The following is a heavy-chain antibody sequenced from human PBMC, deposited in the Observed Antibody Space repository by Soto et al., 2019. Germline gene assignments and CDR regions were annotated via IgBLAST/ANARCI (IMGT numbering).Heavy chain of an antibody. Sequence: GGSLRLSCAASGLPFSSYGMHWVRQAPGKGLEWVAVISYDGSNKYYADSVTGRFTISRDNSKNTLYLQMTSLRPEDTAVYYFANEKLGYLDWLGYSWCDRWGQGTMVTVSS. CDR3: ANEKLGYLDWLGYSWCDR. CDR1: GLPFSSYG. D-gene: IGHD3-9*01. J-gene: IGHJ5*02. CDR2: ISYDGSNK. V-gene: IGHV3-30*18.